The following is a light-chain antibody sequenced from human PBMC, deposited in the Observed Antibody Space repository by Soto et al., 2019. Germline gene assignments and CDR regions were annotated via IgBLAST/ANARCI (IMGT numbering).Light chain of an antibody. V-gene: IGLV2-14*01. CDR1: SSDVGGYNY. Sequence: TQPSPLSGSPGQSITLSCTGNSSDVGGYNYVSWYQQHPGKAPKLVIYDVSNRPSGVSNRFSGSKSGNTASLTISGLQAEDEADYYCNSYTSSSTYVFGTGTKVTVL. CDR3: NSYTSSSTYV. J-gene: IGLJ1*01. CDR2: DVS.